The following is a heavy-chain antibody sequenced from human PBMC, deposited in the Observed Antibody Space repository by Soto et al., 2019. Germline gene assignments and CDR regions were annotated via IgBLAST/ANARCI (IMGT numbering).Heavy chain of an antibody. CDR2: ISSNGGDT. Sequence: EVQLMESGGGLVQPGGSLRLSCAASGFTFSGHSFHWVRQAPGKGPEHVSSISSNGGDTFYANSVRGRSTISRDSSKNTLYLQMASLRVEDTAVYYCARGSALGIWDPFASFDYWGQGTLVTVSS. J-gene: IGHJ4*02. CDR3: ARGSALGIWDPFASFDY. D-gene: IGHD3-16*01. CDR1: GFTFSGHS. V-gene: IGHV3-64*01.